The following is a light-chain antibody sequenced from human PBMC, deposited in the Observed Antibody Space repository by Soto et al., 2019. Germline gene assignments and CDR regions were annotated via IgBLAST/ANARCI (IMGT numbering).Light chain of an antibody. V-gene: IGLV3-25*03. J-gene: IGLJ2*01. CDR3: QSADSSGTSLV. CDR1: ALPKQY. Sequence: SYELTQPPSVSVSPGQTARITCSGDALPKQYAYWYQQKPGQAPLLVIYKDFERPSGIPERFSGSSSGTTVTLTISGVQAEDEADYYCQSADSSGTSLVFGGGTKLTVL. CDR2: KDF.